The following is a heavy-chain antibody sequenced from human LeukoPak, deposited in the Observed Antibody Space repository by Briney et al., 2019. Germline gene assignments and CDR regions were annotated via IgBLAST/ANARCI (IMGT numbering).Heavy chain of an antibody. CDR3: ARVLIRITMTNDAFDI. CDR1: GYTFTGYY. V-gene: IGHV1-2*02. Sequence: GASVKVSCKASGYTFTGYYMHWVRQAPGQGLEWMGWINPNSGGTNYAQKFQGRVTMTRDTSISTAYMELSRLRSDDTAVYYCARVLIRITMTNDAFDIWGQGTMVTVSS. J-gene: IGHJ3*02. CDR2: INPNSGGT. D-gene: IGHD3-22*01.